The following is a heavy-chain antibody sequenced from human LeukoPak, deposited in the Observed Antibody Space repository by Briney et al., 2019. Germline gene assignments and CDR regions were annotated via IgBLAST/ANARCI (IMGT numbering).Heavy chain of an antibody. CDR2: ITPLFGTA. V-gene: IGHV1-69*05. CDR1: GGTFSKYT. J-gene: IGHJ6*02. D-gene: IGHD2-21*02. Sequence: ASVTVSCTASGGTFSKYTISWVRQRPGQGLEWMGGITPLFGTANYAQKFQGRVTMTRDTSTSTVYMELSSLRSEDTAVYYCARAGGPAYCGGDCYSGDYYYYGMDVWGQGTTVTVSS. CDR3: ARAGGPAYCGGDCYSGDYYYYGMDV.